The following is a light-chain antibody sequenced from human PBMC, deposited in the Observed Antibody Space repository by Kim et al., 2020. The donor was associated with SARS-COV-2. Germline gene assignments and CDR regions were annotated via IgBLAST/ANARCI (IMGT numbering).Light chain of an antibody. CDR3: AVWDDSLKQGV. CDR1: SSNIGSNN. Sequence: QSVLTQPPSASGTPGQRVTISCSGSSSNIGSNNVVWYQQLPGAAPNLLIYSNNQRPSGIPDRFSGSRSDTSASLAISGLQSGDEADYYCAVWDDSLKQGVFGGGTQLTVL. J-gene: IGLJ3*02. V-gene: IGLV1-44*01. CDR2: SNN.